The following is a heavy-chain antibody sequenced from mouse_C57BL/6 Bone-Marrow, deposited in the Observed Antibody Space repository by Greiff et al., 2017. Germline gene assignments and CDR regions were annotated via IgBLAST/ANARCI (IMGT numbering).Heavy chain of an antibody. V-gene: IGHV1-64*01. CDR3: ARRRDGGFAY. D-gene: IGHD3-3*01. CDR1: GYTFTSYW. Sequence: QVQLQQPGAALVKPGASVKLSCKASGYTFTSYWMHWVKQRPGQGLEWIGMIHPNSGSTNYNEKFKSKATLTVDKSSSTAYMQLSSLTSEDSAVYYCARRRDGGFAYWGQGTLVTVSA. CDR2: IHPNSGST. J-gene: IGHJ3*01.